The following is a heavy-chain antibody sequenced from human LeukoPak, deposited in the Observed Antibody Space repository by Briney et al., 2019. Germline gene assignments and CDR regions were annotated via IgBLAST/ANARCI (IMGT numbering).Heavy chain of an antibody. D-gene: IGHD2-2*02. CDR1: GYTFTSYD. V-gene: IGHV1-8*03. CDR2: MNPNIGNT. J-gene: IGHJ5*02. Sequence: ASVKVSCKASGYTFTSYDINWVRQATGQGLEWMGWMNPNIGNTGYAQKFQGRVTITRNTSISTTYMELSSLRSEDTAVYYCAREVDCSSTSCYRGNWFDPWGQGTLVTVSS. CDR3: AREVDCSSTSCYRGNWFDP.